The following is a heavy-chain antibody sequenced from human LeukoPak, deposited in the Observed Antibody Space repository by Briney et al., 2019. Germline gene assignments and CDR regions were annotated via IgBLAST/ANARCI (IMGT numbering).Heavy chain of an antibody. Sequence: QTGGSLRLSCTVSGFTVSSNSMSWVRQAPGKGLEWVSFIYSDNTHYSDSVKGRFTISRDNSKNTLYLQMNSLRAEDTAVYYCAKTFNREYSGNDRDYWGQGTLVTVSS. V-gene: IGHV3-53*01. D-gene: IGHD5-12*01. CDR2: IYSDNT. J-gene: IGHJ4*02. CDR3: AKTFNREYSGNDRDY. CDR1: GFTVSSNS.